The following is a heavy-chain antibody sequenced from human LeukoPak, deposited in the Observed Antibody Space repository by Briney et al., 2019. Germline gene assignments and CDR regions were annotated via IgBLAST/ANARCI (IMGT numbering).Heavy chain of an antibody. J-gene: IGHJ4*02. CDR2: FDPEDGET. Sequence: ASVKVSCKVSGYTLTELSMHWVRQAPGKGLEWMGGFDPEDGETIYAQKFQGRVTMTEDTSTDTAYMELSSLRSEDTAVYYCATDLTITFGGPFDYWGQGTLVTVSS. CDR3: ATDLTITFGGPFDY. D-gene: IGHD3-16*01. V-gene: IGHV1-24*01. CDR1: GYTLTELS.